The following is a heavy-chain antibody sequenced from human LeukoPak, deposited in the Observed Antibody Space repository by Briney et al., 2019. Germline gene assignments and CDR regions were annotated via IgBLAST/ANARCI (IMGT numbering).Heavy chain of an antibody. CDR1: GFTFSSDW. V-gene: IGHV3-74*01. J-gene: IGHJ4*02. D-gene: IGHD6-13*01. Sequence: GGCLRLSCAASGFTFSSDWMHWVRHAPGKGVLWGSRINSDGSSTSYADSVKGRFTISRDNAKTTLYLQMHSLRAEDTAVYYCARRLAAAAAPYYFDYWGQGTLVTVSS. CDR3: ARRLAAAAAPYYFDY. CDR2: INSDGSST.